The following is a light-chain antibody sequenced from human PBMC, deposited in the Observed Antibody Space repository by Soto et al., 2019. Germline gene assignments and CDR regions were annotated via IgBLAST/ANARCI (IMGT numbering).Light chain of an antibody. J-gene: IGKJ1*01. Sequence: VVAQSKDTLSVSPGERATLSCRASQSVSSNLAWYQQKPGQAPRLLIYGASTRATGIPARFSGSGSGTEFTLTISSLQSEDFAVYYCQQYNNWPGTFGQGTKVDIK. CDR1: QSVSSN. V-gene: IGKV3-15*01. CDR3: QQYNNWPGT. CDR2: GAS.